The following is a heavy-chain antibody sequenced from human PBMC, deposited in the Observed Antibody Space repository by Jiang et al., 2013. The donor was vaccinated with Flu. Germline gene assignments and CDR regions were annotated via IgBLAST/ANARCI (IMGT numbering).Heavy chain of an antibody. Sequence: SGAEVKEPGASVKVSCKASGYTFTDYFMHWVRQAPGQGLEWMGWINPNSGGTNYAQNFQGRVTMTRDTSISTAYMELSRLRSDDTAVYYCARDGMNWKEFDCWGQGTLVTVSS. CDR2: INPNSGGT. CDR1: GYTFTDYF. D-gene: IGHD1-1*01. J-gene: IGHJ4*02. CDR3: ARDGMNWKEFDC. V-gene: IGHV1-2*02.